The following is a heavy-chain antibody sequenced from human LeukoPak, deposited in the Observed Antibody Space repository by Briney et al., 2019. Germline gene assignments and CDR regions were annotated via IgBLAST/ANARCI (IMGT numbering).Heavy chain of an antibody. V-gene: IGHV4-59*01. CDR2: IYNSGST. CDR3: ARTTEDCSSTSCYQYWFDP. Sequence: SETLSLTCTVSGGSISSYYWSWIRQPPGKGLEWIGYIYNSGSTNYNPSLKSRVTISVDTSKNQFSLKLNSVTAADTAVYYCARTTEDCSSTSCYQYWFDPWGQGTLVTVSS. J-gene: IGHJ5*02. CDR1: GGSISSYY. D-gene: IGHD2-2*01.